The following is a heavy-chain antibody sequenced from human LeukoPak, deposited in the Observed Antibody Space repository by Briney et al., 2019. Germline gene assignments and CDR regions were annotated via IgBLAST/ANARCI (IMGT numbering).Heavy chain of an antibody. CDR2: INDGGGST. D-gene: IGHD3-10*01. CDR1: GFTFSTYA. J-gene: IGHJ4*02. V-gene: IGHV3-23*01. CDR3: AKADRGWGVITKD. Sequence: PGGSLRLSCTASGFTFSTYAMSWVSQAPGKGLEWVSAINDGGGSTYYADSVKGRFTISRDNSEKTLYLQMNSLRAEDTAVYYCAKADRGWGVITKDWGQGTLVTVSS.